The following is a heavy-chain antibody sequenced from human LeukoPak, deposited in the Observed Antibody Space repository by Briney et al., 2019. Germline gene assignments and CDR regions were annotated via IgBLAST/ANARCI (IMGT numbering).Heavy chain of an antibody. J-gene: IGHJ4*02. V-gene: IGHV1-18*01. D-gene: IGHD6-6*01. CDR2: ISAYNGNT. Sequence: ASVKLSCKASGYTFTASGISWVRQAPGQGLEWMGWISAYNGNTYYAKKFQGRVTMTTDTSTNTAYMELRRLRSDDTAVYYCARSGSSSSFDYWGQGTLVTVSS. CDR1: GYTFTASG. CDR3: ARSGSSSSFDY.